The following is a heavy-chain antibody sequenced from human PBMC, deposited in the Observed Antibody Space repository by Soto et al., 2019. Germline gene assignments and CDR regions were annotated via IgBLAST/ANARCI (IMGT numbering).Heavy chain of an antibody. Sequence: SETLSLTCTVSGGSITSSTYYWGWIRQPPGKGLEWIGNMSHSGDTHYDPSLQSRVTISVDTSKNQFSLRLSSVTAADTAVYYCARGGAARLRYFDLYGMDVWGQGTTVTVSS. CDR1: GGSITSSTYY. V-gene: IGHV4-39*01. CDR3: ARGGAARLRYFDLYGMDV. D-gene: IGHD3-9*01. J-gene: IGHJ6*02. CDR2: MSHSGDT.